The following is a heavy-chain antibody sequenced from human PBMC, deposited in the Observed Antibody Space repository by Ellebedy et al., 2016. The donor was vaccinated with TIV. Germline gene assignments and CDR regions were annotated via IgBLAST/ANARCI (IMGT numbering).Heavy chain of an antibody. CDR3: ANSPPLAFGVNSLDV. Sequence: GKSLKISCAASGFAVSSNDMSWVRQAPGKGLEWVSILYRGGSTYYADSVKGRFSISRDNSKNTLNLQMNSLRAEDTAVYYCANSPPLAFGVNSLDVWGQGTTVTVSS. CDR2: LYRGGST. D-gene: IGHD4-23*01. CDR1: GFAVSSND. V-gene: IGHV3-53*01. J-gene: IGHJ6*02.